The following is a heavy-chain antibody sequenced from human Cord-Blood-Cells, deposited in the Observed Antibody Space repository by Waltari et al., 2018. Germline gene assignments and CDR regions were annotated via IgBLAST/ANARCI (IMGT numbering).Heavy chain of an antibody. J-gene: IGHJ4*02. D-gene: IGHD3-10*01. CDR2: IYSGGST. V-gene: IGHV3-53*01. CDR3: AREAYYYGSVYFDY. Sequence: EVQLVESGAGLIKPGGSLRLSCAGSGFTVSSHYMSWVRQAPGKGLEWVSVIYSGGSTYYADSVKGRFTISRDNSKNTLYLQMNSLRAEDTAVYYCAREAYYYGSVYFDYWGQGTLVTVSS. CDR1: GFTVSSHY.